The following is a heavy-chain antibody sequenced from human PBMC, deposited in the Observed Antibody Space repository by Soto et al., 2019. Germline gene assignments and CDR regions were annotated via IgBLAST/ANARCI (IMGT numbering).Heavy chain of an antibody. Sequence: QVQLVESGGGVVQPGRSLRLSCAASGFTFISYAMHWVRQAPGKGLEWVAVISFDGSTEYYADSVTGRFTISRDNSNNTVYLQMNSLGSEDTAVYYCSRSRHGSGSYTHCYYGLDVWGQGTTVTFSS. CDR3: SRSRHGSGSYTHCYYGLDV. CDR1: GFTFISYA. D-gene: IGHD3-10*01. CDR2: ISFDGSTE. J-gene: IGHJ6*02. V-gene: IGHV3-30-3*01.